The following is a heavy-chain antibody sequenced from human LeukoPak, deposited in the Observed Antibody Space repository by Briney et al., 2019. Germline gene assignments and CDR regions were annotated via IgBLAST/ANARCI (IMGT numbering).Heavy chain of an antibody. Sequence: GGSLRLSWSASGFTFSSYAMSWVRQAPGKGLEWVSAISGSGGSTYYADSVKGRFTISRDNSKNTLYLQMNSLRAEDTAVYYCAGGLDSIAAAGARFLYGMDVWGQGTTVTVSS. CDR3: AGGLDSIAAAGARFLYGMDV. D-gene: IGHD6-13*01. J-gene: IGHJ6*02. CDR2: ISGSGGST. V-gene: IGHV3-23*01. CDR1: GFTFSSYA.